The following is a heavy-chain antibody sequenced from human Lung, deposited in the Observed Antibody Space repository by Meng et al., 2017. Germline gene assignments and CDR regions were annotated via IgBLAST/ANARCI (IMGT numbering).Heavy chain of an antibody. CDR2: IRSKAYGGTT. J-gene: IGHJ4*02. V-gene: IGHV3-49*03. CDR1: GFTFGDYA. CDR3: TRLRGSGSYYDH. Sequence: SLKISCTASGFTFGDYAMSWFRQAPGKGLEWVGFIRSKAYGGTTEYAASVKGRFTISRDDSKSIAYLQMNSLKTEDTAVCYCTRLRGSGSYYDHWGQGTLVTVSS. D-gene: IGHD3-10*01.